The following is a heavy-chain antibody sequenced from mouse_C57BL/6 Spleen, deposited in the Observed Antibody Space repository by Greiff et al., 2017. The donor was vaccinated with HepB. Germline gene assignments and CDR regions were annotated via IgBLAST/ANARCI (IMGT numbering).Heavy chain of an antibody. D-gene: IGHD1-1*01. CDR1: GYTFTSYW. J-gene: IGHJ3*01. CDR3: ARDYGSSYPAWFAY. Sequence: QVQLQQPGAELVRPGSSVKLSCKASGYTFTSYWMHWVKQRPIQGLEWIGNIDPSDSETHYNQKFKDKATLTVDKSSSTAYMQLSSLTSEDSAVYYCARDYGSSYPAWFAYWGQGTLVTVSA. CDR2: IDPSDSET. V-gene: IGHV1-52*01.